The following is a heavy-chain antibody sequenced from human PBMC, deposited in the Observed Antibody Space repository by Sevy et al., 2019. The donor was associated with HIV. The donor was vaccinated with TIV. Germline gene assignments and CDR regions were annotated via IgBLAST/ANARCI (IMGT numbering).Heavy chain of an antibody. Sequence: GGSLRLSCAASGFTFSSYSMNWVRQAPGKGLEWVSYISTSSTIFYADSVKDRFTISRDNAKNSLYLQMNGLRDEDTAVYYCARRSRYESSGYYYHFDYWGQGTLVTVSS. CDR3: ARRSRYESSGYYYHFDY. J-gene: IGHJ4*02. D-gene: IGHD3-22*01. V-gene: IGHV3-48*02. CDR2: ISTSSTI. CDR1: GFTFSSYS.